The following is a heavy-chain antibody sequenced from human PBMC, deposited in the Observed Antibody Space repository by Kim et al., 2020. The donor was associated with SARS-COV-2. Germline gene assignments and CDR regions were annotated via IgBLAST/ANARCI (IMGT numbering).Heavy chain of an antibody. D-gene: IGHD6-13*01. CDR3: ARLPDSSSWYGDQNWFDP. CDR2: ISSSSSYR. Sequence: GGSLRLSCAASGFTFSSYSMNWVRQAPGKGLEWVSSISSSSSYRYYADSVKGRFTISRDNVKNSLYLQMNSLRAEDTAMYYCARLPDSSSWYGDQNWFDPWGQGTLVTVSS. V-gene: IGHV3-21*01. CDR1: GFTFSSYS. J-gene: IGHJ5*02.